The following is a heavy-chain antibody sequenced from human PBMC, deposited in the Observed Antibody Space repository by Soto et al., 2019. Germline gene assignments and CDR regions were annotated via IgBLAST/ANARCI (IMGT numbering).Heavy chain of an antibody. CDR1: VVSIISINW. Sequence: SDTLSLTCAVSVVSIISINWCICVRHPPGKGLECILEIYHSGSTNYNPSLKSRVTISVYKSKNQFSLKLSSVTAADTAVYYCAREEHVLRFLESSKNEGEWFEQWGQGTMVTVSS. CDR3: AREEHVLRFLESSKNEGEWFEQ. D-gene: IGHD3-3*01. CDR2: IYHSGST. J-gene: IGHJ5*02. V-gene: IGHV4-4*02.